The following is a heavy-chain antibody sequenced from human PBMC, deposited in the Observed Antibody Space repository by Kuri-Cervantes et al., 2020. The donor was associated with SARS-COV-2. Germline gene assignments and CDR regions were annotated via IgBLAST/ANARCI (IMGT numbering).Heavy chain of an antibody. D-gene: IGHD2-21*01. CDR2: ISDDGKKK. Sequence: GGSLRLSCAASGFSLSGFWMHWVRQTPGKGLEWVAVISDDGKKKKCVASGKGRFTISRDNSQNTLYLQVKSLKSEDTAMYYCAKDRVGVQDFWGQGTLVTVSS. J-gene: IGHJ4*02. CDR3: AKDRVGVQDF. V-gene: IGHV3-30*18. CDR1: GFSLSGFW.